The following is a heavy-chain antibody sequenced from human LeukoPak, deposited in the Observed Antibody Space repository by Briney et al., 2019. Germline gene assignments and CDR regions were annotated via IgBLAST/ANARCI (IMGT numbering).Heavy chain of an antibody. CDR3: TRDRSLNYYESSRHYGMDV. V-gene: IGHV3-49*04. Sequence: PGRSLRLSWTPSGFNSGNYAMTWVRQAPGKGLEWVGLIRGKDYGGTTEYAASVKGRFTISRDDSKGIAYLQMNSVKTEDTAVYYCTRDRSLNYYESSRHYGMDVWGKGTTVTVSS. D-gene: IGHD3-22*01. CDR1: GFNSGNYA. J-gene: IGHJ6*04. CDR2: IRGKDYGGTT.